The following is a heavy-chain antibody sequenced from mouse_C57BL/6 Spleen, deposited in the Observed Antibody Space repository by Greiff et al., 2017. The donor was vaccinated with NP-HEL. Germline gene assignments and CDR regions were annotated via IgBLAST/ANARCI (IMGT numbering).Heavy chain of an antibody. CDR3: TRGGGTVPFDY. V-gene: IGHV5-9-1*02. CDR2: ISSGGDYI. CDR1: GFTFSSYA. J-gene: IGHJ2*01. D-gene: IGHD1-1*01. Sequence: EVKLVESGEGLVKPGGSLKLSCAASGFTFSSYAMSWVRQTPEKRLEWVADISSGGDYIYYADTVKGRFTISRDNARNTLYLQMSSLKSEDTAMYYCTRGGGTVPFDYWGQGTTLTVSS.